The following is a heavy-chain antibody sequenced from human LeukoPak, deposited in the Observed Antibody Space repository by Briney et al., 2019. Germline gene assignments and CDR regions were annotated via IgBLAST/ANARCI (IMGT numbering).Heavy chain of an antibody. V-gene: IGHV4-34*01. Sequence: SETLSLTCAVYGGSFSGYYWSWIRQPPGKELEWIGEINHSGSTNYNPSLKSRVTISVDTSKNQFSLKLSSVTAADTAVYYCARGGNYDYVWGSYPGNWFDPWGQGTLVTASS. J-gene: IGHJ5*02. CDR1: GGSFSGYY. D-gene: IGHD3-16*02. CDR2: INHSGST. CDR3: ARGGNYDYVWGSYPGNWFDP.